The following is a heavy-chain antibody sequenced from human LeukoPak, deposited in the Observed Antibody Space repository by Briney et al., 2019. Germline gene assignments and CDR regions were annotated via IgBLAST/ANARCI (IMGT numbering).Heavy chain of an antibody. D-gene: IGHD6-13*01. Sequence: GGSLRLSCAASGFTFDDYATHWVRQAPGKGLEWVSGISWNSGSIGYADSVKGRFTISRDNAKNSLYLQMNSLRAEDTALYYCASIPAAANGDYWGQGTLVTVSS. J-gene: IGHJ4*02. CDR2: ISWNSGSI. V-gene: IGHV3-9*01. CDR1: GFTFDDYA. CDR3: ASIPAAANGDY.